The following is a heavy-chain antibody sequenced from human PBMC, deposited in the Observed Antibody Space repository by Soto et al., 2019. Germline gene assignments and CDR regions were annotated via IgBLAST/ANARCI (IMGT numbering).Heavy chain of an antibody. J-gene: IGHJ5*02. CDR2: IIPILGIA. CDR3: ARGSTYYDFWSGYYPTGNWFDP. V-gene: IGHV1-69*02. Sequence: ASVKVSCKASGGTFSSYTISWVRQAPGQGLEWMGRIIPILGIANYAQKFQGRVTITADKSTSTAYMELSSLRSEDTAVYYCARGSTYYDFWSGYYPTGNWFDPWGQGTLVTVSS. D-gene: IGHD3-3*01. CDR1: GGTFSSYT.